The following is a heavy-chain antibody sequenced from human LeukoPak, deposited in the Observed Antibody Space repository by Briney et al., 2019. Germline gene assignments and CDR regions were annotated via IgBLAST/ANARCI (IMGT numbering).Heavy chain of an antibody. V-gene: IGHV4-34*01. CDR1: GGSFSGYY. CDR2: INHSGST. CDR3: ARKGPAAGLSRWFDP. J-gene: IGHJ5*02. Sequence: SETLSLTCAVYGGSFSGYYWSWIRQPPGKGLEWIGEINHSGSTNYNPSLKSRVTIPVDTSKNQFSLKLSSVTAADTAVYYCARKGPAAGLSRWFDPWGQGTLVTVSS. D-gene: IGHD6-13*01.